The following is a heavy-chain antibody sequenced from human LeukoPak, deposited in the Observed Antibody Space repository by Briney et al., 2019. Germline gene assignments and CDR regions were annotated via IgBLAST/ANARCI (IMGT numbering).Heavy chain of an antibody. D-gene: IGHD2-15*01. Sequence: GGSLRLSCAASGFTFSNFWISWARQAPGKGLEWVANIKQDGSEKNYVDSVKGRFTISRDNAANSLHLQMSSLRVEDTALYYCAREGQDLDYWGQGTLVAVST. CDR3: AREGQDLDY. CDR1: GFTFSNFW. V-gene: IGHV3-7*01. J-gene: IGHJ4*02. CDR2: IKQDGSEK.